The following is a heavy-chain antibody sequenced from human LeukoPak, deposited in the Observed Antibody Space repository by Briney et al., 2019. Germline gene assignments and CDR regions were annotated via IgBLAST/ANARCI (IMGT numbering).Heavy chain of an antibody. CDR1: GYSIRDGFY. J-gene: IGHJ3*02. CDR2: IYRSGTT. D-gene: IGHD3-22*01. Sequence: SETLSLTCTVSGYSIRDGFYWGWIRQPPGKGLEWIGSIYRSGTTYYNPSLKSRVTISVDTSRNQFSLKVTSVTAADTAVYYCARSLTTYYYDSSGPGDAFEIWGQGTMVTVSS. V-gene: IGHV4-38-2*02. CDR3: ARSLTTYYYDSSGPGDAFEI.